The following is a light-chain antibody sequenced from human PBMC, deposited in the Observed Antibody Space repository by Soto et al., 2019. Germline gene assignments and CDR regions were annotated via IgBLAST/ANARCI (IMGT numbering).Light chain of an antibody. CDR2: GAS. J-gene: IGKJ1*01. V-gene: IGKV3-20*01. CDR1: QSVSSNY. CDR3: QQYGSSPRT. Sequence: EIVLTQSPGTLSLSPGERATLSCRASQSVSSNYLAWYQQKPGQAPRLLIYGASSRATGIPDRFSGSGSETDFTITISRLEPEDFAVYYCQQYGSSPRTFGQGTKVEIK.